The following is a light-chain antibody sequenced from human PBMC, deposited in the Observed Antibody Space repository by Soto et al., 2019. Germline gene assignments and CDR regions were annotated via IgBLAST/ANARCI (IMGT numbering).Light chain of an antibody. Sequence: EIVLTQCPGTLSLSPGERATLSCRASQSVTGSYLAWYQQKPGQAPRLLIYGASSRASGIPDRFSGSGSGTDFTLTISRLEPEDFAVYYCQQYGSSPPVTFGPGTKVDIK. CDR1: QSVTGSY. J-gene: IGKJ3*01. CDR3: QQYGSSPPVT. CDR2: GAS. V-gene: IGKV3-20*01.